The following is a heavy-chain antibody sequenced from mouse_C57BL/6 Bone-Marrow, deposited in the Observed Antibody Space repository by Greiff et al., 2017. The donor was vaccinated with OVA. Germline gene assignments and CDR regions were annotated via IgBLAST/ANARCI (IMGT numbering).Heavy chain of an antibody. CDR1: GYSFTGYF. CDR3: ARSLLYYYGSSPFDY. Sequence: VQLKQSGPELVKPGDSVKISCKASGYSFTGYFMNWVMQSHGKSLEWIGRINPYNGDTFYNQKFKGKATLTVDKSSSTAHMELRSLTSEDSAVYYCARSLLYYYGSSPFDYWGQGTTLTVSS. V-gene: IGHV1-20*01. CDR2: INPYNGDT. J-gene: IGHJ2*01. D-gene: IGHD1-1*01.